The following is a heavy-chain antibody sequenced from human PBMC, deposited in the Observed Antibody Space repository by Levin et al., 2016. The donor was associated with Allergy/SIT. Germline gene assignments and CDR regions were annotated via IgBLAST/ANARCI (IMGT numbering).Heavy chain of an antibody. CDR2: IDAGYDNT. CDR3: ARDRSEFDY. CDR1: GGTFSSYA. V-gene: IGHV1-3*01. J-gene: IGHJ4*02. Sequence: ASVKVSCKASGGTFSSYAISWVRQAPGQGLEWMGWIDAGYDNTRYSQKFQGRVTITRDTSATIVYMELSSLRSEDTAVYYCARDRSEFDYWGQGTLVTVSS.